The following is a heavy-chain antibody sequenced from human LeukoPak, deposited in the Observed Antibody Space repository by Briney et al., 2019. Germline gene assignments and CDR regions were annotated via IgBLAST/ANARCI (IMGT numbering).Heavy chain of an antibody. CDR2: IIPIFGTA. CDR1: GYTFTSYY. CDR3: AVLRGITIFGVVTNWFDP. J-gene: IGHJ5*02. Sequence: ASVKVSCKASGYTFTSYYMYWVRQAPGQGLEWMGGIIPIFGTANYAQKFQGRVTITADESTSTAYMELSSLRSEDTAVYYCAVLRGITIFGVVTNWFDPWGQGTLVTVSS. V-gene: IGHV1-69*13. D-gene: IGHD3-3*01.